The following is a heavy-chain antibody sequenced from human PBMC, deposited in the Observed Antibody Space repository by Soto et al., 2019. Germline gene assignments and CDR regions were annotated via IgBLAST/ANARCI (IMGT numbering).Heavy chain of an antibody. CDR2: MHTGGNEK. Sequence: QVQLVESGGGVVQPGGSLRLSCAASGFTFSYYGFHWVRQAPGKGLEWVAGMHTGGNEKYYVDSVKGRFTVSREDSRNMVYLEMSGLRAEDTAEYFCARDADTTGHYSYFDLWGRGALVAVS. CDR1: GFTFSYYG. V-gene: IGHV3-33*08. D-gene: IGHD3-9*01. CDR3: ARDADTTGHYSYFDL. J-gene: IGHJ4*02.